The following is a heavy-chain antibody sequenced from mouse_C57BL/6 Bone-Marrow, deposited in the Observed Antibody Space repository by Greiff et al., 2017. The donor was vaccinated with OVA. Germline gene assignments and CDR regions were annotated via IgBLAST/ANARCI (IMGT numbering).Heavy chain of an antibody. V-gene: IGHV14-1*01. J-gene: IGHJ1*03. CDR1: GFNIKDYY. Sequence: EVQLQQSGAELVRPGASVKLSCTASGFNIKDYYMHWVKQRPEQGLEWIGRIDPEDGDTEYAPKFQGKATMTAGTSSNTAYLQLSSLTSEDTAVYYCTIPHYYGSSYRYFDVWGTGTTVTVSS. CDR2: IDPEDGDT. D-gene: IGHD1-1*01. CDR3: TIPHYYGSSYRYFDV.